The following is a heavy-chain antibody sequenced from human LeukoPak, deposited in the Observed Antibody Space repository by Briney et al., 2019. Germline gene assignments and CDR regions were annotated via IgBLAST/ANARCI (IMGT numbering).Heavy chain of an antibody. V-gene: IGHV5-51*01. D-gene: IGHD3-9*01. CDR1: GYSFTTYW. CDR3: ARQHFDWTTNFDY. Sequence: GESLKISCKGSGYSFTTYWIGWVRQMPGKGLEWMGIIYPGDSDTRYSPSFQGQVTISADKSISTAYLQWSSLKASDTAMYYCARQHFDWTTNFDYWGQGTLVTVSS. J-gene: IGHJ4*02. CDR2: IYPGDSDT.